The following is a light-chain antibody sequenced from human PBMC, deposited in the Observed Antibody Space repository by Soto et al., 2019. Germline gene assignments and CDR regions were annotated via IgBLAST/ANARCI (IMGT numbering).Light chain of an antibody. CDR3: QQYGGSPFT. CDR1: QSVSVNS. J-gene: IGKJ3*01. CDR2: AAS. Sequence: EIVLTQSPGTLSLSPGERATLSCRASQSVSVNSLAWYQQKGGQAPRLLIYAASTRATGVPDRFSSTGSGTDFALTISRLETDDSAVYYCQQYGGSPFTFGPGTKVDIK. V-gene: IGKV3-20*01.